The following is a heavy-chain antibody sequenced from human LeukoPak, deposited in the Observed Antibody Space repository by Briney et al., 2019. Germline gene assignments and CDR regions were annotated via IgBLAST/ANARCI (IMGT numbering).Heavy chain of an antibody. CDR1: GGSISSSRDY. D-gene: IGHD6-19*01. Sequence: SETLSLTCTVSGGSISSSRDYWGWIRQPQGKGLEWIGSIYYSGSTYYNPSLKSRVTISVDTSKNQFSLKLSSVTAADTAVYYCARHVEIAVAGPIDYWGQGTLVTVSS. V-gene: IGHV4-39*01. CDR3: ARHVEIAVAGPIDY. CDR2: IYYSGST. J-gene: IGHJ4*02.